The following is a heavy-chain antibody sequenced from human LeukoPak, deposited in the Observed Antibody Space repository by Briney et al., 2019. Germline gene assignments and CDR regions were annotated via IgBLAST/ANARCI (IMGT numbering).Heavy chain of an antibody. CDR2: INHSGST. Sequence: SETLSLTCAVYGGPFRGYYWSWIRQPPGKGLEWIGEINHSGSTNYNPSLKSRVTISLDTSMKKFSLKLNSVTAADTAVYYCASTERCSTTCPLDYWGQGTLVTVSS. V-gene: IGHV4-34*01. D-gene: IGHD2-2*01. CDR1: GGPFRGYY. CDR3: ASTERCSTTCPLDY. J-gene: IGHJ4*02.